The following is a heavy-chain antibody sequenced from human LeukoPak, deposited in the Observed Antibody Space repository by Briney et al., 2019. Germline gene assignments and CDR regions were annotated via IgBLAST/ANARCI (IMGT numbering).Heavy chain of an antibody. Sequence: SGTLSLTCAVSGGSISSSNWWSWVRQPPGKGLEWIGEIYHSGSTNYNPSLKSRVTISVDTSKNQFSLKLSSVTAADTAVYYCARRLGYGDYVAFDYWGQGTLVTVSS. J-gene: IGHJ4*02. V-gene: IGHV4-4*02. CDR1: GGSISSSNW. D-gene: IGHD4-17*01. CDR2: IYHSGST. CDR3: ARRLGYGDYVAFDY.